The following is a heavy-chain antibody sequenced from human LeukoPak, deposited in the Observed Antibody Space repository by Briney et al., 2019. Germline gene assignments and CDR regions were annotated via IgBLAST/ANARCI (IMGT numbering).Heavy chain of an antibody. Sequence: SGGSLRLSCAASGFTFSDYYMSWIRQAPGKGLEWVSYISSSGSTIYYADSVKGRFTISRDNAKNSLYLQMNSLRAEDTAVYYCARYTETYYYDSSGYYSFDYWGQGTLVTVSS. CDR2: ISSSGSTI. J-gene: IGHJ4*02. D-gene: IGHD3-22*01. CDR3: ARYTETYYYDSSGYYSFDY. V-gene: IGHV3-11*04. CDR1: GFTFSDYY.